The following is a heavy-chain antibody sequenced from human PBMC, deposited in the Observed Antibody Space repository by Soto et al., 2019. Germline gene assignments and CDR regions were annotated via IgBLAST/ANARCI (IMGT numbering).Heavy chain of an antibody. CDR3: TTDDPINRN. Sequence: GGSLRLSCASSVFTFINAWMRWVRQAPGKGLEWVGRIKSKSDGGTTDYAAPVKGRFTISRDDSKNTVFLQMNSLKTEDTAVYYCTTDDPINRNWGQGTLVTVSS. CDR2: IKSKSDGGTT. J-gene: IGHJ4*02. V-gene: IGHV3-15*01. CDR1: VFTFINAW.